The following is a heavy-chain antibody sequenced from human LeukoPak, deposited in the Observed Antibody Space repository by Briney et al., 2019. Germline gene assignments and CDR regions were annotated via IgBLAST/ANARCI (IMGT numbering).Heavy chain of an antibody. D-gene: IGHD2-15*01. CDR2: INHSGST. CDR3: ASTVVAASNLDY. V-gene: IGHV4-34*01. J-gene: IGHJ4*02. Sequence: PSETLSLTCAVYGGSFSGYYWSWIRQPPGKGLEWIGEINHSGSTNYNPSLKSRVTISVDTSKNQFSLKLSSVTAADTAVYYCASTVVAASNLDYWGQGTLVTVSS. CDR1: GGSFSGYY.